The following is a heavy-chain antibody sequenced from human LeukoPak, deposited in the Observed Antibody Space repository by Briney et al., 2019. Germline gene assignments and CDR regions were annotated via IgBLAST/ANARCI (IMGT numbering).Heavy chain of an antibody. CDR1: GFTFHYYG. D-gene: IGHD6-13*01. J-gene: IGHJ4*02. Sequence: GGSLRLSCAASGFTFHYYGLAWVRQAPGKGLEWVSGINWKGSTTGYADSVQGRFTISRYNARNSLYLQMDSLRVEDTALYYCATAAGGEGYWGQGTLVTVSS. CDR2: INWKGSTT. CDR3: ATAAGGEGY. V-gene: IGHV3-20*04.